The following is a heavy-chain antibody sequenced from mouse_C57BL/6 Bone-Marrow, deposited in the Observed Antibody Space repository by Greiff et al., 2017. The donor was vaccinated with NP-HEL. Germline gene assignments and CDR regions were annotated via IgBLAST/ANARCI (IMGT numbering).Heavy chain of an antibody. CDR3: ARSNWDVNFDY. CDR2: IDPSDSYT. Sequence: VQLQQPGAELVRPGTSVKLSCKASGYTFTSYWMHWVKQRPGQGLEWIGVIDPSDSYTNYNQKFKGKATLTVDTSSSTAYMQLSSLTSEDSAVYYCARSNWDVNFDYWGQGTTLTVSS. CDR1: GYTFTSYW. D-gene: IGHD4-1*01. V-gene: IGHV1-59*01. J-gene: IGHJ2*01.